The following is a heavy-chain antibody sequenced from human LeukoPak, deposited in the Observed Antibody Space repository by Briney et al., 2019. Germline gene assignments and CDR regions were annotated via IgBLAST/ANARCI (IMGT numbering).Heavy chain of an antibody. Sequence: GGSLRLSCAASGFTFSSYWMSWVRQAPGKGLEWVANIKQDGSEKCYVDSMRGRFTISRDNAKNSLYLQMNSLRAEDTAVYYCARSITIFGVVTIRQAFDIWGQGTMVTVSS. CDR3: ARSITIFGVVTIRQAFDI. J-gene: IGHJ3*02. CDR2: IKQDGSEK. CDR1: GFTFSSYW. D-gene: IGHD3-3*01. V-gene: IGHV3-7*01.